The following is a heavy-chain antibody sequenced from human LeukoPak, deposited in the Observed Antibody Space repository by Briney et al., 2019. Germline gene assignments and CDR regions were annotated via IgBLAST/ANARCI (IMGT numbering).Heavy chain of an antibody. V-gene: IGHV3-30-3*01. CDR3: ARDARIGYCSSTSCYGENWFGP. J-gene: IGHJ5*02. D-gene: IGHD2-2*01. CDR2: ISYDGSNK. Sequence: GGSLRLSCAASGFTFSSYAMHWVRQAPGKGQEWVAVISYDGSNKYYADSVKGRFTISRDNSKNTLYLQMNSLRAEDTAVYYCARDARIGYCSSTSCYGENWFGPWGQGTLVTVSS. CDR1: GFTFSSYA.